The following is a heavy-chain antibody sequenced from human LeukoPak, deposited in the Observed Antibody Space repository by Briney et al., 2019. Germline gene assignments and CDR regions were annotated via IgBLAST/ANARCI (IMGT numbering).Heavy chain of an antibody. D-gene: IGHD2-15*01. J-gene: IGHJ4*02. CDR1: GFTLSEYY. Sequence: GGSLRPSCAASGFTLSEYYMIWMRQGPGDSPKQSADSVKGRFTISRDNAKNSLYLQMNSLRAEDTAVYYCARPPSSGYCSGGSCYGAYFDYWGQGTLVTVSS. CDR3: ARPPSSGYCSGGSCYGAYFDY. V-gene: IGHV3-11*04. CDR2: SPK.